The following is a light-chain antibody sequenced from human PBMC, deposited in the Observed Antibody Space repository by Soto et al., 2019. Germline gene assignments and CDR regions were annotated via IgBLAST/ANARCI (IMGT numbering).Light chain of an antibody. Sequence: EIVLTQSPGTLSLSPAERATLSCRASESISNSYLAWYQQKPGQAPRVLIYVASTRATGIPARFSGSGSGTDFTLSISRVEPEDFAVYYCQQYGSSGTFGQGTKVDIK. CDR3: QQYGSSGT. V-gene: IGKV3-20*01. J-gene: IGKJ1*01. CDR2: VAS. CDR1: ESISNSY.